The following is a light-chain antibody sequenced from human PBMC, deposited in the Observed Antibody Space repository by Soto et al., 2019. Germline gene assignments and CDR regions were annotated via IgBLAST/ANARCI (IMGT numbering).Light chain of an antibody. CDR3: CSYAGSSTLYV. J-gene: IGLJ1*01. CDR1: SSDVGSYNL. CDR2: EGS. Sequence: QSVLNQPASVSGAPGQAITISCTGTSSDVGSYNLVSWYQPHPGKAPKLMIYEGSKRPSGVSNRFSGSKSGNTASLTISGLPAEDEADYYCCSYAGSSTLYVFGTGTKVTXL. V-gene: IGLV2-23*01.